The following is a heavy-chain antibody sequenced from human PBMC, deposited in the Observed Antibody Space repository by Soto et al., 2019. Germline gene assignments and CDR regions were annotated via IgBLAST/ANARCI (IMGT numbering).Heavy chain of an antibody. CDR1: GGSISSGGYY. CDR3: ARLSMVRGVITPYYYYYGMDV. D-gene: IGHD3-10*01. V-gene: IGHV4-31*03. CDR2: IYYSGST. J-gene: IGHJ6*02. Sequence: PSETLSLTCTVSGGSISSGGYYWSWIRQHPGKGLEWIGYIYYSGSTYYNPSLKSRVTISVDKSKNQFSLKLSSVTAADTAVYYCARLSMVRGVITPYYYYYGMDVWGQGTTVTVSS.